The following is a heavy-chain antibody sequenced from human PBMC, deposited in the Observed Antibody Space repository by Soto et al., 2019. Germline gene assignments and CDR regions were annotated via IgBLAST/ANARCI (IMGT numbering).Heavy chain of an antibody. V-gene: IGHV4-4*02. Sequence: QVQLQESGPGLVKPSGTLSLTCAVSGGSISSSNWWSWVRQPPGKGLEWIGEIYHSGSTNYNPSLKSRVTISVDTSKTQFSLKLSYVTAADTAVYYCASFPHGWLMSDYWGQGTLVTVSS. CDR1: GGSISSSNW. CDR2: IYHSGST. D-gene: IGHD6-19*01. J-gene: IGHJ4*02. CDR3: ASFPHGWLMSDY.